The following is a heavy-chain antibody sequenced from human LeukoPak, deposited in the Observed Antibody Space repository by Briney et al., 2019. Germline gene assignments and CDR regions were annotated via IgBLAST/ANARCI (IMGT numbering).Heavy chain of an antibody. Sequence: HPGGSLRLSCAVSGFTFSNNAMSWVRQVPGKGLEWVSGISGSAGSTYYADSVKGRFTISRDNSKNTLYLQMNSLRAEDTAVYYCAKRSSGDWHFDLWGRGTLVTVSS. D-gene: IGHD1-14*01. J-gene: IGHJ2*01. CDR3: AKRSSGDWHFDL. V-gene: IGHV3-23*01. CDR1: GFTFSNNA. CDR2: ISGSAGST.